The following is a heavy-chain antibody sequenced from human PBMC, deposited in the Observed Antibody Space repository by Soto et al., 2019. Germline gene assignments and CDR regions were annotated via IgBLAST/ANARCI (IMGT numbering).Heavy chain of an antibody. D-gene: IGHD5-18*01. Sequence: GSLRLSGAASAFTVSSYAMHLVRQAPGKGLEWVAVTSYDGSNKYYADSVKGRFTSSRDNSKNTLYLQMNSLRAEDTAVYYCARDGYNYARFNDAFDMWGQGTMVTVSS. CDR1: AFTVSSYA. J-gene: IGHJ3*02. V-gene: IGHV3-30-3*01. CDR3: ARDGYNYARFNDAFDM. CDR2: TSYDGSNK.